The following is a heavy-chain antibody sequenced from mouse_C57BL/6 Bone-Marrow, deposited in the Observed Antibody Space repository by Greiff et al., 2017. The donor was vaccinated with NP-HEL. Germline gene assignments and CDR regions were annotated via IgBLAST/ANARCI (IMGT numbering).Heavy chain of an antibody. V-gene: IGHV1-15*01. Sequence: VHLVESGAELVRPGASVTLSCKASGYTFTDYEMHWVKQTPVHGLEWIGAIDPETGGTAYNQKFKGKAILTADKSSSTAYMELRSLTSEDSAVYYCTRPAYWGQGTTLTVSS. CDR3: TRPAY. J-gene: IGHJ2*01. CDR1: GYTFTDYE. CDR2: IDPETGGT.